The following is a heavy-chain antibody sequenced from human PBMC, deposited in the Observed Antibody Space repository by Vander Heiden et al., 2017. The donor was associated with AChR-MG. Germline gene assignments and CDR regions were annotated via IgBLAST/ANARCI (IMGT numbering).Heavy chain of an antibody. CDR3: AKVGGYRGYYYYGMDV. J-gene: IGHJ6*02. CDR1: GFTFDDYA. V-gene: IGHV3-9*01. Sequence: EVQLVESGGGLVQPGRSLRLSCAASGFTFDDYAMHWVRQAPGKGLEWVSGISWNSGSIGYADSVKGRFTISRDNAKNSLYLQMNSLRAEDTALYYCAKVGGYRGYYYYGMDVWGQGTTVTVSS. CDR2: ISWNSGSI. D-gene: IGHD5-12*01.